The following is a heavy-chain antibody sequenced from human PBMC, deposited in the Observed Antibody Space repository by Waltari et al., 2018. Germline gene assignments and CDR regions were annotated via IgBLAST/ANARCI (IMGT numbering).Heavy chain of an antibody. V-gene: IGHV4-34*01. J-gene: IGHJ3*02. D-gene: IGHD4-17*01. CDR3: ARGYLTVANDAFDI. CDR2: INHSGST. CDR1: GGSFSGYY. Sequence: QVQLQQWGAGLLKPSETLSLTCAVYGGSFSGYYWSWIRQLPGKGLEWIGEINHSGSTNYNPSLKSRVTISVDTSKNQFSLKLSSVTAADTAVYYCARGYLTVANDAFDIWGQGTMVTVSS.